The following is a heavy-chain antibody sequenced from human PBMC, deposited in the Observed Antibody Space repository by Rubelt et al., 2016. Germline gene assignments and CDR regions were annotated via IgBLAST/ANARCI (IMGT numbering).Heavy chain of an antibody. D-gene: IGHD1-26*01. J-gene: IGHJ4*02. V-gene: IGHV1-46*01. Sequence: QVQLVQSGADVKKPGASVKVSCEASGYTFTTYYMHWVRQAPGQGLEWMGMINPSGGSTTYAQKFQGRVTMTRDTSTSTVYMELGSLGSEDTAVYYCARGIVGATIYFDYWGQGTLVTVSS. CDR1: GYTFTTYY. CDR2: INPSGGST. CDR3: ARGIVGATIYFDY.